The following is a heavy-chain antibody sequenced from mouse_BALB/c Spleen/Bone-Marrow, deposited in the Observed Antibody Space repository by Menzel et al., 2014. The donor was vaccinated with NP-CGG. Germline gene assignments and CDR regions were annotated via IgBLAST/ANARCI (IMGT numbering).Heavy chain of an antibody. CDR2: INNNGGST. J-gene: IGHJ1*01. V-gene: IGHV5-6-3*01. CDR1: GFTFSSYG. Sequence: EVKQVESGGGLVQPGGSLKLSCVASGFTFSSYGMSWVRPTPDKRLELVATINNNGGSTYYPDSVKGQFTISRDNAKNTLYLQMSSLKSEDTAMYYCARVYGWYFDVWGAGTTVTVSS. CDR3: ARVYGWYFDV. D-gene: IGHD1-1*01.